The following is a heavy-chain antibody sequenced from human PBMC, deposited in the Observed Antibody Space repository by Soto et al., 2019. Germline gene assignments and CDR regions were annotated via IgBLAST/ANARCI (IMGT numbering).Heavy chain of an antibody. CDR2: IYPGDSDT. D-gene: IGHD3-10*01. CDR1: GYSFTSYW. V-gene: IGHV5-51*01. Sequence: GESLKISCKGSGYSFTSYWIGCVRQMPGKGLEWMGIIYPGDSDTRYSPSFQGQVTISADKSISTAYLQWSSLKASDTAMYYCARHSQRNYYGSRGMDVWGQGTTVTVSS. J-gene: IGHJ6*02. CDR3: ARHSQRNYYGSRGMDV.